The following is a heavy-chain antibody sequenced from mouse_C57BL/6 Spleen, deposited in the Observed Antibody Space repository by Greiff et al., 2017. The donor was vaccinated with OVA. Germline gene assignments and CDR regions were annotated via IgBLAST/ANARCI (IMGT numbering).Heavy chain of an antibody. CDR1: GFTFSSYG. CDR2: ISSGGSYT. V-gene: IGHV5-6*01. CDR3: ARQGNDGYYGAMDY. J-gene: IGHJ4*01. D-gene: IGHD2-3*01. Sequence: EVQLVESGGDLVKPGGSLKLSCAASGFTFSSYGMSWVRQTPDKRLEWVATISSGGSYTYYPDSVKGRFTISRDNAKNTLYLQMSSLKSEDTAMYYCARQGNDGYYGAMDYWGQGTSVTVSS.